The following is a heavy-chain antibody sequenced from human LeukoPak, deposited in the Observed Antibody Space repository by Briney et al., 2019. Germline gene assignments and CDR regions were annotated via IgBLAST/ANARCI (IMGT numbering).Heavy chain of an antibody. J-gene: IGHJ3*02. CDR3: ARDGRGYCSSTSCYDAFDI. V-gene: IGHV3-53*01. CDR1: GFTVSSNY. Sequence: GGSLRLSCAASGFTVSSNYMSRVRQAPGKGLEWVSVIYSGGSTYYADSVKGRFTISRDNSKNTLYLQMNSLRAEDTAVYYCARDGRGYCSSTSCYDAFDIWGQGTMVTVSS. D-gene: IGHD2-2*01. CDR2: IYSGGST.